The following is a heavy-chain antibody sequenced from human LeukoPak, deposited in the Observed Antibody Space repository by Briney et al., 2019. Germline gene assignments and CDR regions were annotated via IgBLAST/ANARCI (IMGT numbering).Heavy chain of an antibody. CDR3: AKDLPSNIIAASYYFDY. D-gene: IGHD6-6*01. CDR2: ISGTSGRT. J-gene: IGHJ4*02. V-gene: IGHV3-23*01. Sequence: PGGSLRLSCAGSGFTFNNYAMSWVRQAPGKGLEWVSGISGTSGRTYYADPVKGRFTISRDNSENTLFLQMNSLRAEDTAVYYCAKDLPSNIIAASYYFDYWGQGTLVTVSS. CDR1: GFTFNNYA.